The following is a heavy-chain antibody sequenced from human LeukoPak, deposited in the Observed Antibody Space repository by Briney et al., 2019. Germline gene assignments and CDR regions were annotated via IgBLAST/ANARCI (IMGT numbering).Heavy chain of an antibody. CDR2: IAVASGNT. J-gene: IGHJ4*02. CDR3: AAVFGSGYYYYFDY. Sequence: SVKVSCKASGFPFTSSSMQWVRQARGQRLEWIGWIAVASGNTNYAQKFQGRVTITRDMSTSTAYVELSSLRSEDTAVYYCAAVFGSGYYYYFDYWGQGTLVTVSS. V-gene: IGHV1-58*02. CDR1: GFPFTSSS. D-gene: IGHD3-22*01.